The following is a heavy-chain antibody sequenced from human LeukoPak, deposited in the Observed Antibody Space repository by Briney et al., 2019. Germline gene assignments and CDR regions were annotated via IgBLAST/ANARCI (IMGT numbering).Heavy chain of an antibody. CDR2: IKQDGDEK. V-gene: IGHV3-7*01. J-gene: IGHJ4*02. Sequence: GGSLRLSCVASGFTFSNYYMSWVRQAPGKGLEGVANIKQDGDEKHYVDSVRGRFTISRDNVKNSLYLQMNSLRAEDTAVYYCVRGYSSGWFELDYFDYWGQGTLVTVSS. D-gene: IGHD6-19*01. CDR3: VRGYSSGWFELDYFDY. CDR1: GFTFSNYY.